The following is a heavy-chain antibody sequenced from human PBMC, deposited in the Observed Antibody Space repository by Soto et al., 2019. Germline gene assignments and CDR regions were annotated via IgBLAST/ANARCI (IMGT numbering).Heavy chain of an antibody. CDR3: ARISSVDPYGYVNGGLDV. D-gene: IGHD5-18*01. CDR2: SYHSGNS. CDR1: GGSIRSYY. Sequence: XETLSLTGSVSGGSIRSYYWSWIRQSPEKGLEWIGYSYHSGNSNYNPSLKSRVTISVDTSKNQLSLSLRSVTAADTAVYFCARISSVDPYGYVNGGLDVWGQGTTVTVSS. V-gene: IGHV4-59*01. J-gene: IGHJ6*02.